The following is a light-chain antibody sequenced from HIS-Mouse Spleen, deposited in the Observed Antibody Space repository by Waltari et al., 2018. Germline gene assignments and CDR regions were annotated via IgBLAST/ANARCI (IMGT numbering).Light chain of an antibody. V-gene: IGLV3-25*03. CDR1: ALPKQY. J-gene: IGLJ2*01. Sequence: SYELTQPPSVSVSPGQTARITCSGDALPKQYAYWYQQKPGQAPVLVIYKDSERPSGIPERFSGARSGTTVTLPISVVQAEDEADYYCQSADSSGTYSVVFGGGTKLTVL. CDR3: QSADSSGTYSVV. CDR2: KDS.